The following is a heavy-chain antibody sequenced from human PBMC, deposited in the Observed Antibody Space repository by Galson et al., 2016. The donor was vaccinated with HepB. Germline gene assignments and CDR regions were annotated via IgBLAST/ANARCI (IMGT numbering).Heavy chain of an antibody. D-gene: IGHD6-19*01. CDR2: ISYSGST. CDR3: AGVPPSSSGWLGS. Sequence: SETLSLTCTVSGGSISSDYYYWGWIRQPPGKGLEWIGTISYSGSTYHNPSLKSRVTISIDTSQNQFSLNLSSVTAADTAVYYCAGVPPSSSGWLGSWGQGTLVTVSS. CDR1: GGSISSDYYY. V-gene: IGHV4-39*07. J-gene: IGHJ5*02.